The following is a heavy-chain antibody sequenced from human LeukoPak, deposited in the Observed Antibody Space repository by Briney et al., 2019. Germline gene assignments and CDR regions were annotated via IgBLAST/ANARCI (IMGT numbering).Heavy chain of an antibody. CDR2: INPDSGGT. D-gene: IGHD1-26*01. V-gene: IGHV1-2*02. CDR1: GYTFTGYY. J-gene: IGHJ4*02. CDR3: ARDYWELPPLRLTTVGGSSGY. Sequence: ASVKVSCKASGYTFTGYYMHWVRQAPGQGLEWMGWINPDSGGTNYGKNFQGRVTMTRDTSISTVYMEVNSLRAEDTAVYYCARDYWELPPLRLTTVGGSSGYWGQGTLVTVSS.